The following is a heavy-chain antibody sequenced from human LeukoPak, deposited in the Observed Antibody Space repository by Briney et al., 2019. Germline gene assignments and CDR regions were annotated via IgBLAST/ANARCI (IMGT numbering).Heavy chain of an antibody. CDR1: GGSISSDSYY. Sequence: SETLSLTCTVSGGSISSDSYYWSWIRQPPGKGLEWIGYIYYSGSTNYNPSLKSRVTISVDTSKNQFSLKLSSVTAADTAVYYCARYDILTGYRAFDIWGQGTMVTVSS. J-gene: IGHJ3*02. D-gene: IGHD3-9*01. CDR2: IYYSGST. V-gene: IGHV4-61*01. CDR3: ARYDILTGYRAFDI.